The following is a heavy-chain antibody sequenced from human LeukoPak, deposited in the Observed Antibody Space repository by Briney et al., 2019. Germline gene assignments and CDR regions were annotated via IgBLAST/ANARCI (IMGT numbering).Heavy chain of an antibody. CDR3: ANSGHDLAFDI. V-gene: IGHV1-46*03. CDR2: INPSGGST. CDR1: GYTFTSYY. J-gene: IGHJ3*02. Sequence: GASVKVSCKASGYTFTSYYMHWVRQAPGHGLEWMGIINPSGGSTSYAQKFQGRVTMTRDTSTSTDYMELSSLRSEDTAVDYCANSGHDLAFDIWGQGTMVTVSS. D-gene: IGHD5-12*01.